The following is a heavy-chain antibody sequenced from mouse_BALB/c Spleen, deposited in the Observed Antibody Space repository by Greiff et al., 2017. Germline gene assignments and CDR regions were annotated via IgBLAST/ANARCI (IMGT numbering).Heavy chain of an antibody. CDR3: ARHEELAAWFAY. J-gene: IGHJ3*01. V-gene: IGHV5-12-2*01. CDR2: ISNGGGST. CDR1: GFTFSSYT. Sequence: EVKLVESGGGLVQPGGSLKLSCAASGFTFSSYTMSWVRQTPEKRLEWVAYISNGGGSTYYPDTVKGRFTISRDNAKNTLYLQMSSLKSEDTAMYYCARHEELAAWFAYWGQGTLVTVSA.